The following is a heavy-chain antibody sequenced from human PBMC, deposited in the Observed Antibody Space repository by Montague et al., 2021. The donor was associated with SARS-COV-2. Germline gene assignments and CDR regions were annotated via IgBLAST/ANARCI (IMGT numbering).Heavy chain of an antibody. D-gene: IGHD2-2*01. V-gene: IGHV3-23*01. CDR1: GFSFSTYA. CDR2: IGASGVTA. Sequence: SLRLSCAPSGFSFSTYAMSWVRQPPGKGLEWVAGIGASGVTAFYADSVKGRFIISRDNSDSTLYLQMNRLRAEDTALYYCVKGRLCSNTRCYVLGAFDMWGQETMVTDSS. CDR3: VKGRLCSNTRCYVLGAFDM. J-gene: IGHJ3*02.